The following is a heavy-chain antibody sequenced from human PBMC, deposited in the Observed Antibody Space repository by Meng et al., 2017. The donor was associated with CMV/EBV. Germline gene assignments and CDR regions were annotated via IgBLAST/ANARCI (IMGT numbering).Heavy chain of an antibody. Sequence: SETLSLTCPVSGGSISSYYWSWIRQPPAKGLEWIGYIYYSGSTNYNPSLKSRVTISVDTSKNQFSLKLSAVTAADTAVYYCARAPRGDFWSGRFLDMDVWGQGTTVTVSS. D-gene: IGHD3-3*01. J-gene: IGHJ6*02. CDR1: GGSISSYY. CDR2: IYYSGST. CDR3: ARAPRGDFWSGRFLDMDV. V-gene: IGHV4-59*01.